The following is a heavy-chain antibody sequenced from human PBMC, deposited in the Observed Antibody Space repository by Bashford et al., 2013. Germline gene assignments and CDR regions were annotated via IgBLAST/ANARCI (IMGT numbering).Heavy chain of an antibody. CDR3: ARGTGGYSYGYRLSGAFDI. CDR1: GGSISSGGYY. V-gene: IGHV4-30-4*01. J-gene: IGHJ3*02. CDR2: IYYSGST. D-gene: IGHD5-18*01. Sequence: SETLSLTCAVSGGSISSGGYYWSWIRQPPGKGLEWIGYIYYSGSTHYNPSLEGRVTISVDTSKNRFSLRLSSVTAADTAVYYCARGTGGYSYGYRLSGAFDIWGQGTMVTVSS.